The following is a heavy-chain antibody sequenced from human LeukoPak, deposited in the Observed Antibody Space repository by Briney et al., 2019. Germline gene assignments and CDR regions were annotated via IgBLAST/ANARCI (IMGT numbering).Heavy chain of an antibody. CDR3: ARAPKGMTTVRYYYYYYMDV. CDR2: IYYSGST. D-gene: IGHD4-11*01. J-gene: IGHJ6*03. CDR1: SGSITSGGYY. V-gene: IGHV4-31*03. Sequence: PSETLSLTCTVSSGSITSGGYYWNWTRQHPGKGLEWIGYIYYSGSTFYNPSLKSRVTMSVDTSKNQFSLKLSSVTAADTAVYYCARAPKGMTTVRYYYYYYMDVWGKGTTVTVSS.